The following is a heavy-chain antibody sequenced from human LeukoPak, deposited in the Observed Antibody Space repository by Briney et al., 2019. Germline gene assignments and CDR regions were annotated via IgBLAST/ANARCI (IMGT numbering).Heavy chain of an antibody. Sequence: GGSLRLSCAASAFTFSSYGMRWVRQAPGKGLEWVAVISYDGSDKYYADSVKGRFTISRDNSKNTLYLQMNSLKIEDTAVYYCARGTYYHDSALWGQGTLVTVSS. CDR2: ISYDGSDK. J-gene: IGHJ4*02. CDR1: AFTFSSYG. V-gene: IGHV3-30*03. CDR3: ARGTYYHDSAL. D-gene: IGHD3-22*01.